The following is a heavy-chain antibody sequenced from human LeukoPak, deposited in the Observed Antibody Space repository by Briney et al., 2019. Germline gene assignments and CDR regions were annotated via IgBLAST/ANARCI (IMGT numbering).Heavy chain of an antibody. CDR3: ARELWFVNAPGSWFDP. J-gene: IGHJ5*02. CDR1: GDSISSGDYS. D-gene: IGHD3-10*01. V-gene: IGHV4-30-2*01. Sequence: PSQTLSLTCAVSGDSISSGDYSWSWNRQPSGKGLEWIGYIFHSGSSYYNPSLKSRVTISVDKSKNQFSLRLTSVTAADTAVYYCARELWFVNAPGSWFDPWGQGTLVTVSS. CDR2: IFHSGSS.